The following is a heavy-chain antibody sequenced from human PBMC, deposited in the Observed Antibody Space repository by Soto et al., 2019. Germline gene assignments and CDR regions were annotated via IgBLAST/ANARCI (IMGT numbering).Heavy chain of an antibody. CDR2: IYPGDSDT. Sequence: RGESLKISGKGSGYRFTSYWIGWVRQMPGKGLEWMGIIYPGDSDTRYSPSFQGQVTISADKSISTAYLQWSSLRASDTAMYYCARRGGYSGYDWGIWFDPWGQGTLVTVSS. J-gene: IGHJ5*02. D-gene: IGHD5-12*01. CDR1: GYRFTSYW. CDR3: ARRGGYSGYDWGIWFDP. V-gene: IGHV5-51*01.